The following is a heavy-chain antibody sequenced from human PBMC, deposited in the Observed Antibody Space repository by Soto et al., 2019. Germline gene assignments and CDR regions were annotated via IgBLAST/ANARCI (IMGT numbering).Heavy chain of an antibody. CDR1: VFTFSSYG. J-gene: IGHJ6*02. CDR2: ISYDGSNK. Sequence: GGSLRLSCAASVFTFSSYGLHWFRQAPGKGLEWVAVISYDGSNKYYADSVKGRFTISRDISKNTLYLQMNSLRAEDTAVYYCASQGLYYYGLDVWGQGTTVTVSS. CDR3: ASQGLYYYGLDV. V-gene: IGHV3-30*03.